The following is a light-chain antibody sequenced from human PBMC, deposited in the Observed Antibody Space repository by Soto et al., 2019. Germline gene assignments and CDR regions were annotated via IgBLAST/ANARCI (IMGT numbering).Light chain of an antibody. V-gene: IGKV1-27*01. CDR3: QKYDSDPRT. Sequence: DIQMTQSPSSLSASVGDRFTITCRASQGISTFLAWYQQKPGKVPKLLIYGSSTLQSGVPSRFSGSGSGTDFTLTISSLQPEDVATYYCQKYDSDPRTFGQGTKVDIK. CDR1: QGISTF. J-gene: IGKJ1*01. CDR2: GSS.